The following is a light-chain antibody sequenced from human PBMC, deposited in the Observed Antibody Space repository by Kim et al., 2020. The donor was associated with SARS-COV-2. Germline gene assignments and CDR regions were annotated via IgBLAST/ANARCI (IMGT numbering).Light chain of an antibody. CDR1: SGSVSPSYY. CDR2: SMD. Sequence: QTVVTQEPSFSVSPGGTVTLTCGLSSGSVSPSYYPSWYQQTPGQAPRTLIYSMDTRSSGVPARFSGSILGNKAALTITGAQAEDEGDYYCALYMGNGIRVFGGGTQLTVL. J-gene: IGLJ2*01. CDR3: ALYMGNGIRV. V-gene: IGLV8-61*01.